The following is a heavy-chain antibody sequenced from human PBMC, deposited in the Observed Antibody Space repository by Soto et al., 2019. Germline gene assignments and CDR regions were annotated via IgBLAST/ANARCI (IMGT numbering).Heavy chain of an antibody. CDR1: GYTFTTYG. Sequence: ASVKVSCKASGYTFTTYGITWVRQAPGQGLEWMGWISASNGNTNYAQKFQGRVTMTTDTSTSTAYMELRSLRSDDTAVYYCARATSRYCSTTTCYINWFDPWGQGTLVTVSS. J-gene: IGHJ5*02. D-gene: IGHD2-2*02. CDR2: ISASNGNT. V-gene: IGHV1-18*01. CDR3: ARATSRYCSTTTCYINWFDP.